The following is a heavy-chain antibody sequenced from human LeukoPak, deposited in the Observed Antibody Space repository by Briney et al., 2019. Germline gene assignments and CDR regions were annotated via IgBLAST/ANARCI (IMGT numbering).Heavy chain of an antibody. J-gene: IGHJ4*02. D-gene: IGHD6-13*01. V-gene: IGHV3-23*01. CDR1: GFTFSSYA. CDR2: ISGSGGTT. CDR3: AKAADSSWFRGLDY. Sequence: PGGSLRLSCAASGFTFSSYAMSWVRQAPGQGLEWVSAISGSGGTTYHADPVKGRFSISRDNSKNTLFLQLTSLRAEDTAIYFCAKAADSSWFRGLDYWGQGTLVTVSS.